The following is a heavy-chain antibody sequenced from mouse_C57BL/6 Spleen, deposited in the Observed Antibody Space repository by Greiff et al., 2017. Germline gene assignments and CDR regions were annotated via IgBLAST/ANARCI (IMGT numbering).Heavy chain of an antibody. CDR2: ISDGGSYT. CDR3: ARGSNYLDY. CDR1: GFTFSSYA. V-gene: IGHV5-4*03. Sequence: EVMLVESGGGLVKPGGSLKLSCAASGFTFSSYAMSWVRQTPEKRLEWVATISDGGSYTYYPDNVKGRFTISRDNAKNNLYLQMSHLKSEDTAMYYCARGSNYLDYWGQGATLTVSS. D-gene: IGHD5-1*01. J-gene: IGHJ2*01.